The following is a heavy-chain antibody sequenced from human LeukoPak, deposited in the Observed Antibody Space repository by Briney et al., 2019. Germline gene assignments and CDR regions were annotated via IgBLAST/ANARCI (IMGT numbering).Heavy chain of an antibody. CDR3: VRGGSSSLKAGDF. Sequence: GESLKISCKGSGYSFTNYWIGWVRQMPGKGLEWMAIIYPGDSDTRYSPSFQGQVTISVDKSISTAYLQWSSLKASDTAMYYCVRGGSSSLKAGDFWGQGTLVTVSS. J-gene: IGHJ4*02. V-gene: IGHV5-51*01. D-gene: IGHD6-6*01. CDR1: GYSFTNYW. CDR2: IYPGDSDT.